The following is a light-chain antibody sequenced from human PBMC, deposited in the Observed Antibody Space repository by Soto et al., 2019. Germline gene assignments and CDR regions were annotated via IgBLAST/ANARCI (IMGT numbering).Light chain of an antibody. V-gene: IGKV1-6*02. CDR2: AAS. Sequence: AIQMTQSPSSQSASVGDRVTITCRASQAIRNDLGWYQQKPGKAPKLLIYAASSLQSGVPSRFSGSGSGIDFTLTISSLQAEDFATYYCLQDYNYPPTFGQGTRLEIK. J-gene: IGKJ5*01. CDR1: QAIRND. CDR3: LQDYNYPPT.